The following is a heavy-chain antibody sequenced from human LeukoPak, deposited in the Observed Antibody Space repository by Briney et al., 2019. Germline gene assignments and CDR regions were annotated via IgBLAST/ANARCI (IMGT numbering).Heavy chain of an antibody. V-gene: IGHV4-31*03. CDR3: ARQYCSSTSCYPNNWFDP. D-gene: IGHD2-2*01. J-gene: IGHJ5*02. CDR2: IYYSEST. Sequence: SETLSLTCTVSGGSISSGGYYWSWIRQHPGKGLGWIGYIYYSESTYYNPSLKSRVTISVDTSKNQFSLKRSSVTAADTAVYYCARQYCSSTSCYPNNWFDPWGQGTLVTVSS. CDR1: GGSISSGGYY.